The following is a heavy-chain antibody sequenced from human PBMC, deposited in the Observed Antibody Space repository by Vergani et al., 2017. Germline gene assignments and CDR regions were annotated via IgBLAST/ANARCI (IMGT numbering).Heavy chain of an antibody. CDR1: GGSLSSSSYY. D-gene: IGHD2-15*01. CDR3: ARVVGYCSGGSCYGDYYYYYGMDV. Sequence: QLQLQESGPRLVKPSETLSLPCTVSGGSLSSSSYYWGWIRQPPGTGLEWIGSIYYSGSHYYNPSLKSRVTISVDTTKNQFSLKLSSVTAADTAVYYCARVVGYCSGGSCYGDYYYYYGMDVWGQGTTVTVSS. J-gene: IGHJ6*02. V-gene: IGHV4-39*07. CDR2: IYYSGSH.